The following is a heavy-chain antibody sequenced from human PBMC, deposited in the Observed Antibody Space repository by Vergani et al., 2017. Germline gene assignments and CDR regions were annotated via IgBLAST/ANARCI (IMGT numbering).Heavy chain of an antibody. CDR3: ARDTPPATYFDY. CDR1: GGSISSGGYY. Sequence: QVQLQESGPGLVKPSQTLSLTCTVSGGSISSGGYYWSWIRQHPGKGLEWIGYFYYSVSTYYNPSLKSRVTRSVDTSKNQFSLKLSSVTAADTAVYYCARDTPPATYFDYWGQGTLVTVSS. V-gene: IGHV4-31*03. D-gene: IGHD2-15*01. J-gene: IGHJ4*02. CDR2: FYYSVST.